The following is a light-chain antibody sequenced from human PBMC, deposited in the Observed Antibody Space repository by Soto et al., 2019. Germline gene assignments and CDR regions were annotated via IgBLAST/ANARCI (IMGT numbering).Light chain of an antibody. V-gene: IGKV3-11*01. CDR2: DAS. CDR1: QGVSNS. Sequence: PGERATLSCRASQGVSNSFAWYQQKPGQAPRLLIYDASTRATDIPARFSGSGSGTDFTLTISSLEPEDFAVYYCQQRSDWPLTFGGGTKVEIK. CDR3: QQRSDWPLT. J-gene: IGKJ4*01.